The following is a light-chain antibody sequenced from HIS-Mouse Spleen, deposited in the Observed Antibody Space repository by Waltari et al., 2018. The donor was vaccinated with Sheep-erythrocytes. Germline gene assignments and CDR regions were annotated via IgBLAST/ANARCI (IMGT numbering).Light chain of an antibody. V-gene: IGLV3-1*01. CDR3: QAWDSSTVV. CDR1: KLGDKY. CDR2: QDS. J-gene: IGLJ2*01. Sequence: SYELTQPPPVSVSPGQTASITCAGDKLGDKYACWYQQKPGQSPVLVIYQDSKRPPGIPARFSGANSGNTATLTIRGTQAMDEADYYCQAWDSSTVVFGGGTKLTVL.